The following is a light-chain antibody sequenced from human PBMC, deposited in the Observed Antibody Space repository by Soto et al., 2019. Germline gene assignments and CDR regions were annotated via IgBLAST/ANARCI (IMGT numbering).Light chain of an antibody. Sequence: EIVLTQSPATLSLSPGERATLSCGASQSVSSSYLAWYQQKPGLAPRLLIYDASSRATGIPDRFSGSGSGTDFTLTISRLEPEDFAVYYCQQYGSSLWTFGLGTKVEIK. J-gene: IGKJ1*01. CDR3: QQYGSSLWT. V-gene: IGKV3D-20*01. CDR1: QSVSSSY. CDR2: DAS.